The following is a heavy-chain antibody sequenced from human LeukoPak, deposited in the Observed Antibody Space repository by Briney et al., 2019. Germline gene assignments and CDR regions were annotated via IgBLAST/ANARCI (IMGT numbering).Heavy chain of an antibody. D-gene: IGHD6-19*01. Sequence: NPSETLSLTCTVSGGSISSGDYYWSWIRQPPGKGLEWIGYIYYSGSTYYNPSLKSRVTISVDTSKNQFSLKLSSVTAADTAVYYCARGSSGWALIDYWGQGTLSPSPQ. V-gene: IGHV4-30-4*08. CDR3: ARGSSGWALIDY. CDR1: GGSISSGDYY. CDR2: IYYSGST. J-gene: IGHJ4*02.